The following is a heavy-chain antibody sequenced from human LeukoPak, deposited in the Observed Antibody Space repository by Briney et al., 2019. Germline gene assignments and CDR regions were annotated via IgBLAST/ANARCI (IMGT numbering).Heavy chain of an antibody. J-gene: IGHJ4*02. CDR2: ISWNSGSI. V-gene: IGHV3-9*01. D-gene: IGHD2-2*01. CDR1: GFTFDDYA. CDR3: TTVDQLLSVPPY. Sequence: PGGSLRLSCAASGFTFDDYAMHWVRQAPGKGLEWVSGISWNSGSIGYADSVKGRFTISRDNAKNSLYLQMNSLKAEDTAVYYCTTVDQLLSVPPYWGQGTLVTVSS.